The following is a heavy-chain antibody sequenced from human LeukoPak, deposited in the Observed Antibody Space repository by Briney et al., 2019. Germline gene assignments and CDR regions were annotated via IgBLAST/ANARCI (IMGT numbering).Heavy chain of an antibody. V-gene: IGHV3-21*01. CDR3: ARDLLSFGSSWYLPIDY. CDR2: ISSDSSYI. CDR1: GFRFSDYS. J-gene: IGHJ4*02. Sequence: PGGSLRLSCAASGFRFSDYSMNWVRQAPGKGLEWVSSISSDSSYIYYVDSVKGRFTISRDNAKNSLYLQMNSLRAEDTAVYYCARDLLSFGSSWYLPIDYWGQGTLVTVSS. D-gene: IGHD6-13*01.